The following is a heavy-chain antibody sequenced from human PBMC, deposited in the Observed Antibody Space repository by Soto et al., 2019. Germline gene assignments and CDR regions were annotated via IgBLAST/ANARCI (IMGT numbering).Heavy chain of an antibody. Sequence: ETLSLTCTVSGGSVSSGSYYWSWIRQPPGKGLEWIGYIYYSGSTNYNPSLKSRVTISVDTSKNQFSLKLSSVTAADTAVYYCARRDSSGYDYWGQGTLVTVSS. CDR2: IYYSGST. J-gene: IGHJ4*02. V-gene: IGHV4-61*01. CDR3: ARRDSSGYDY. CDR1: GGSVSSGSYY. D-gene: IGHD3-22*01.